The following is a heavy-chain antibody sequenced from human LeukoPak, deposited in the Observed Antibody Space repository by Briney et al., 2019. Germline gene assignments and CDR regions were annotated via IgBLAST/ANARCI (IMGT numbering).Heavy chain of an antibody. CDR2: IRHDGSIK. D-gene: IGHD2-2*01. J-gene: IGHJ4*02. CDR3: ARARVPYYCSSSSCSRRDY. CDR1: GFSFNNYA. Sequence: GGSLRLSCVASGFSFNNYAMNWVRRAPGKGLEWVAFIRHDGSIKYYADSVKGRFTISRDNAKNSLYLQMNSLRAEGTAVYYCARARVPYYCSSSSCSRRDYWGQGTLVTVSS. V-gene: IGHV3-30*02.